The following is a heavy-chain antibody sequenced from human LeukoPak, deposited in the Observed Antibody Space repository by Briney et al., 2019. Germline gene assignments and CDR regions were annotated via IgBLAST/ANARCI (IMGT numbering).Heavy chain of an antibody. CDR3: ARRHCSGGSCYSHYYYMDV. D-gene: IGHD2-15*01. CDR2: IKQDGSEK. J-gene: IGHJ6*03. Sequence: GGSLRLSCAASGFTFSSYWMSWVRQAPGKGLEWVANIKQDGSEKYYVDSVKGRFTTSRDNAKNSLYLQMNSLRAEDTAVYYCARRHCSGGSCYSHYYYMDVWGKGTTVTVSS. V-gene: IGHV3-7*01. CDR1: GFTFSSYW.